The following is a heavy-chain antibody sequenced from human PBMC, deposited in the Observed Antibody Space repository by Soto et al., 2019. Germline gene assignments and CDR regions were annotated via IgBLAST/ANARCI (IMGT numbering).Heavy chain of an antibody. D-gene: IGHD2-15*01. CDR2: IYYSGST. CDR3: ARGYCSGGSCYPHYYYYYGMDV. V-gene: IGHV4-30-4*01. Sequence: QVQLQESGPGLVKPSQTLSLTCTVSGGSISSGDYYWSWIRQPPGKGLEWIGYIYYSGSTYYNPSLKSRVTISVDTSKNQFSLKLSSVTAADSAVYYCARGYCSGGSCYPHYYYYYGMDVWGQGTTVTVSS. CDR1: GGSISSGDYY. J-gene: IGHJ6*02.